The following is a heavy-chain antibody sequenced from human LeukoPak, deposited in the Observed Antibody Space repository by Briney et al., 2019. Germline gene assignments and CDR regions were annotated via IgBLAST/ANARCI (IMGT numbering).Heavy chain of an antibody. CDR2: IYYSGST. J-gene: IGHJ4*02. V-gene: IGHV4-4*02. Sequence: SETLSLTCAVSGGSISSGSWWSWVRQPPGKGLEWIGEIYYSGSTYYNPSLKSRVTISVDTSKNQFSLKLSSVTAADTAVYYCARALSSRSEDYFDYWGQGTLVTVSS. CDR3: ARALSSRSEDYFDY. CDR1: GGSISSGSW.